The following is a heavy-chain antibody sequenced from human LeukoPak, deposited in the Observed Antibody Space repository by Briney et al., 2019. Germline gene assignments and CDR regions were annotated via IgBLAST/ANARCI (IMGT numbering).Heavy chain of an antibody. CDR1: GGSISSSSYY. J-gene: IGHJ5*02. D-gene: IGHD4-17*01. Sequence: PSETLSPTCTVSGGSISSSSYYWGWSRQPPGKGPEWIGSIYYSGSTYYNPSLKSRVTISVDTSKNQFSLKLSSVTAADTAVYYCARRRGDYVRWFDPWGQGTLVTVSS. V-gene: IGHV4-39*01. CDR3: ARRRGDYVRWFDP. CDR2: IYYSGST.